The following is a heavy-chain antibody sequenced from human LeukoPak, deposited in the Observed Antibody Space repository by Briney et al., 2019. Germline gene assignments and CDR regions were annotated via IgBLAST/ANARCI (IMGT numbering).Heavy chain of an antibody. CDR3: AKEGKIRNWNYYQAKAVD. CDR2: FSSSSIYI. Sequence: GGSLRLSCAASGFSFSGYSMNGVRKAPGKGLELVSSFSSSSIYIYNADSVKRRFTISRDNSKNTLYLQMNSLRAEDTAVYYCAKEGKIRNWNYYQAKAVDWGQGTLVTVSS. CDR1: GFSFSGYS. J-gene: IGHJ4*02. D-gene: IGHD1-7*01. V-gene: IGHV3-21*04.